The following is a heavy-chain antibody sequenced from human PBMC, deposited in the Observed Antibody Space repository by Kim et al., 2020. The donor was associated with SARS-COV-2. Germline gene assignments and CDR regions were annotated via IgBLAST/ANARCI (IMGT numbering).Heavy chain of an antibody. J-gene: IGHJ6*02. D-gene: IGHD3-16*01. V-gene: IGHV3-30*04. Sequence: GGSLRLSCAASGFTFSSYAMHWVRQAPGKGLEWVAVISYDGSNKYYVDSVKGRFTISRDNSKNTLYLQMNSLRAEDTAVYYCARQHLGNYYYGMDVWGQGTTVTVSS. CDR3: ARQHLGNYYYGMDV. CDR1: GFTFSSYA. CDR2: ISYDGSNK.